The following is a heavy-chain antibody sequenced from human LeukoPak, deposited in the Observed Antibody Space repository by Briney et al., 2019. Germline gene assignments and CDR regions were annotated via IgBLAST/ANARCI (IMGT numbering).Heavy chain of an antibody. D-gene: IGHD6-13*01. CDR1: GYTFTSYG. Sequence: ASVKVSCKASGYTFTSYGISWVRQAPGQGLEWMGWISAYNGNTNYAQKLQGRVTMTTDTSTSTAYMELRSLRSDDTAVYYCARDPTRRGIAAALDYWGQGTLVTVSS. J-gene: IGHJ4*02. CDR3: ARDPTRRGIAAALDY. CDR2: ISAYNGNT. V-gene: IGHV1-18*01.